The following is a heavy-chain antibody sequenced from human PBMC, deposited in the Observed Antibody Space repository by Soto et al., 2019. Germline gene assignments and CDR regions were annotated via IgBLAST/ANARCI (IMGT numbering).Heavy chain of an antibody. J-gene: IGHJ3*02. V-gene: IGHV1-2*04. D-gene: IGHD3-3*01. CDR1: GYTFTGYY. CDR2: INPNSGGT. CDR3: ARDQAPYYYFWSGHYFDAFDT. Sequence: DSVKVSCKASGYTFTGYYMHWVRQAPGQGLEWMGWINPNSGGTNYAQKFQGWVTMTRDTSISTAYMELRSLRSDDTAVYYCARDQAPYYYFWSGHYFDAFDTWGQGTMVTVSS.